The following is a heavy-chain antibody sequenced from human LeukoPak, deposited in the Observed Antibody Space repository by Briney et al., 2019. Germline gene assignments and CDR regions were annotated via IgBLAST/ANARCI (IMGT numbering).Heavy chain of an antibody. CDR1: GFTFSSYA. J-gene: IGHJ6*02. V-gene: IGHV3-23*01. CDR3: AKSWGYSYGSSYGMDV. Sequence: SGGSLRLSCAASGFTFSSYAMTWVRQAPGKGLEWVSAISAGGGSTYYADSVKGRFTISRDNSKNTLYLQMNSLRAEDTAVYYCAKSWGYSYGSSYGMDVWGQGTTVTVSS. CDR2: ISAGGGST. D-gene: IGHD5-18*01.